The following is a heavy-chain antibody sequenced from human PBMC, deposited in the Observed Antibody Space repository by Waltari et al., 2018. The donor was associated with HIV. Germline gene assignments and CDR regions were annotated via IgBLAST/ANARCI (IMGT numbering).Heavy chain of an antibody. J-gene: IGHJ2*01. CDR2: ICRGGDT. D-gene: IGHD3-3*02. CDR3: PQEVRGVGEMRRHSHFEN. CDR1: AIAGRKTY. V-gene: IGHV3-53*01. Sequence: QRGESLRLPRVFSAIAGRKTYFSWVRRPSGKGLESIAIICRGGDTFYSDLVRGRFIISRETNKNIVSNRADTLTPEDTAHYYCPQEVRGVGEMRRHSHFENWGRGIRVIVAS.